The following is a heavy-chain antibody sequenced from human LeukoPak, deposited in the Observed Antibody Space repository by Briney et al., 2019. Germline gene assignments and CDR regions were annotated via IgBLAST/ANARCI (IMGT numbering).Heavy chain of an antibody. V-gene: IGHV4-4*07. D-gene: IGHD1-14*01. CDR1: GGSISSYY. CDR3: ARASEDYYYYYMDV. CDR2: IYTSGST. J-gene: IGHJ6*03. Sequence: PSETLSLTCNVSGGSISSYYWSWIRQPAGKGLEWIGRIYTSGSTYYNPSLKSRVTMSVDTSKNQFSLKLSSVTAADTAVYYCARASEDYYYYYMDVWGKGTTVTISS.